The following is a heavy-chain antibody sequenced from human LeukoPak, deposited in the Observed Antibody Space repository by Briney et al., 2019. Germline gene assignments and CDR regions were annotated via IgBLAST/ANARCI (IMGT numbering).Heavy chain of an antibody. Sequence: PGGSLRLSCAASGFTVSSKYMNWARQAPGKGLEWVSVISSAGSTYYADSVKGRFTISTDNSKNTLYLQMNSLRAEDTDVYYCASTDGYNSFDYWGQGALVTVSS. CDR1: GFTVSSKY. CDR3: ASTDGYNSFDY. D-gene: IGHD5-24*01. V-gene: IGHV3-53*01. J-gene: IGHJ4*02. CDR2: ISSAGST.